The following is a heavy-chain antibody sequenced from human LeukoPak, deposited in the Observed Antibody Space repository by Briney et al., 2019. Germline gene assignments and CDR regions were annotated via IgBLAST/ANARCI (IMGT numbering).Heavy chain of an antibody. CDR3: AKDRASPGFNLFDP. V-gene: IGHV3-23*01. CDR1: GFSFSSYA. J-gene: IGHJ5*02. CDR2: ISGRGDGT. D-gene: IGHD5-12*01. Sequence: GGSLRLSCAASGFSFSSYAMNWVRQAPGQGLEWVSGISGRGDGTYYADSVRGRFTISRDNSKNTLYLQMIRLRAGDTAVYYCAKDRASPGFNLFDPWGQGTLVTVSS.